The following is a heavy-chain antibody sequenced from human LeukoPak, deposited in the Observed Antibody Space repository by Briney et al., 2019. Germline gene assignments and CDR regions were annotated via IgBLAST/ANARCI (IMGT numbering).Heavy chain of an antibody. Sequence: SGTLSLTCTVSGGSISSSSYYWGWIRQPPGKGLEWIGSIYYSGSTYYNPSLKSRVTISVDTSKNQFSLKLSSVTAADTAVYYCARHRAYCGGDCYSMRFDPWGQGTLVTVSS. CDR1: GGSISSSSYY. CDR3: ARHRAYCGGDCYSMRFDP. D-gene: IGHD2-21*02. V-gene: IGHV4-39*01. J-gene: IGHJ5*02. CDR2: IYYSGST.